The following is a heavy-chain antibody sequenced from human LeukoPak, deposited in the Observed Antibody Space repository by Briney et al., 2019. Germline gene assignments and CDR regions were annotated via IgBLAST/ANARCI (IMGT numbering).Heavy chain of an antibody. CDR2: ISTGTGNP. CDR1: GYTFTKYA. Sequence: ASVKASCKASGYTFTKYAMNWLRQAPGQRPEWMGWISTGTGNPTYAQGFTGRFVFSLDTSVSTAYLEITSLKAEDTAVYYCTRDFYNSGSSLLDYWGQGTLVTVSS. J-gene: IGHJ4*02. V-gene: IGHV7-4-1*02. D-gene: IGHD3-10*01. CDR3: TRDFYNSGSSLLDY.